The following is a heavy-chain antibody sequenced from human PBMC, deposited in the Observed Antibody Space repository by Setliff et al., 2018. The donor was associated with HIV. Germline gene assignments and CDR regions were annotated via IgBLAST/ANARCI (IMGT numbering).Heavy chain of an antibody. CDR3: VGDDYGYNGKGFDY. CDR1: GYSLSSDYY. D-gene: IGHD4-17*01. CDR2: ITYSGSA. Sequence: KASETLSLTCAVSGYSLSSDYYWGWIRQPPGKGLEWIGYITYSGSAYYNPSLKSRVTISIDTSNNQISLRLSSVTAADTAMYYCVGDDYGYNGKGFDYRGPGTLVTVSS. J-gene: IGHJ4*02. V-gene: IGHV4-38-2*01.